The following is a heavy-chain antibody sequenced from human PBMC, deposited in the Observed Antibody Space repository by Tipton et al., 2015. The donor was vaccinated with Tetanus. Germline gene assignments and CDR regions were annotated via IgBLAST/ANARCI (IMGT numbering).Heavy chain of an antibody. V-gene: IGHV1-69*01. J-gene: IGHJ6*02. CDR1: GGTFSSYA. CDR2: IIPIFGTA. CDR3: ASPTRYCSGGSCLMDV. Sequence: QLVQSGAEVKKPGSSVKVSCKASGGTFSSYAISWVRQAPGQGLEWMGWIIPIFGTANYAQKFQGRVTITADESTSTAYMELSSLRSEDTAVYYCASPTRYCSGGSCLMDVWGQGTTVTVSS. D-gene: IGHD2-15*01.